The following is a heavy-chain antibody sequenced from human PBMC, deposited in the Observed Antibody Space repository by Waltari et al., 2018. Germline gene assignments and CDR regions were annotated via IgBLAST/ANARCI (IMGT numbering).Heavy chain of an antibody. V-gene: IGHV4-39*01. CDR3: ARHGDITGTIDY. CDR1: GGSISSSSYY. J-gene: IGHJ4*02. D-gene: IGHD1-20*01. CDR2: IYYSGST. Sequence: QLQLQELGPGLVKPSETLSLTCTVSGGSISSSSYYWGWIRQPPGKGLEWIGSIYYSGSTYYNPSLKSRVTISVDTSKNQFSLKLSSVTAADTAVYYCARHGDITGTIDYWGQGTLVTVSS.